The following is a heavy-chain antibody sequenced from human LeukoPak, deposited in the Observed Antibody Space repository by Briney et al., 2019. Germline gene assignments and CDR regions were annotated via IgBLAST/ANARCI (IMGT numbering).Heavy chain of an antibody. Sequence: SETPSLTCTVSGGSISSSSYYWGWIRQPPGRGLEWIGSIYYSGSTYYNPSLKSRVTISVDTSKNQFSLKLSSVTAAETAVYYCGVAAAGRPFDYWGQGTLVTVSS. J-gene: IGHJ4*02. CDR1: GGSISSSSYY. V-gene: IGHV4-39*05. CDR3: GVAAAGRPFDY. CDR2: IYYSGST. D-gene: IGHD6-13*01.